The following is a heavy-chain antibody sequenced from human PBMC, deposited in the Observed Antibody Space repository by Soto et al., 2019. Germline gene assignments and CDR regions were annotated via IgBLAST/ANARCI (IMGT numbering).Heavy chain of an antibody. Sequence: SETLSLTCTVSGGSISSGGYYWSWIRQHPGKGLEWIGYIYYSGSTYYNPSLKSRATISVDTSKNQFSLKLSSVTAADTAVYYCARERPPTSYYYYYYMDVWGKGTTVTVSS. CDR3: ARERPPTSYYYYYYMDV. J-gene: IGHJ6*03. V-gene: IGHV4-31*03. D-gene: IGHD6-25*01. CDR2: IYYSGST. CDR1: GGSISSGGYY.